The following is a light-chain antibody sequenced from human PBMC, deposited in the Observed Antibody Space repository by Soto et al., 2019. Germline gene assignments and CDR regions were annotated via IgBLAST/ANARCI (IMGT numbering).Light chain of an antibody. V-gene: IGKV3-15*01. CDR3: QQYNNWPRT. Sequence: ENVITQSPGALSLSPGERTILSCSASQSVSILLARYQQKPGQAPRLLIHGATTRATGIPARFSGSGFGTEFTLTISSLQSEDFAVYYCQQYNNWPRTFGQGTKVDIK. J-gene: IGKJ1*01. CDR1: QSVSIL. CDR2: GAT.